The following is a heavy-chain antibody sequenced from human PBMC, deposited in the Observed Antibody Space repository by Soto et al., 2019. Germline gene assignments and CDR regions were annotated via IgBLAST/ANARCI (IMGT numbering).Heavy chain of an antibody. CDR2: ISGSDGKT. J-gene: IGHJ4*02. D-gene: IGHD3-3*01. CDR1: GFSFGSYA. V-gene: IGHV3-23*01. Sequence: GGSLRLSCAASGFSFGSYALSWVRQAPGKGLEWVSTISGSDGKTFYADSVRGRFSISRDTSQSTLYLQMNSLRADDTAMYYCARWSYLDYWGQGTRVTVSS. CDR3: ARWSYLDY.